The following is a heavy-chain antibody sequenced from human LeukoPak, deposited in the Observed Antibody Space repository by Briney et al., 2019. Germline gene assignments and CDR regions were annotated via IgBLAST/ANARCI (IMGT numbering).Heavy chain of an antibody. CDR3: ARRIAVAENFDY. Sequence: PSETLSLTCTVSGGSISSSSYYWGWIRQPPGKGLEWIGSIYYSGSTYYNPSLKSRVTISVDTSKNQFSLKLSSVTAADTAVYYCARRIAVAENFDYWGQGTLVTVSS. CDR1: GGSISSSSYY. CDR2: IYYSGST. D-gene: IGHD6-19*01. J-gene: IGHJ4*02. V-gene: IGHV4-39*01.